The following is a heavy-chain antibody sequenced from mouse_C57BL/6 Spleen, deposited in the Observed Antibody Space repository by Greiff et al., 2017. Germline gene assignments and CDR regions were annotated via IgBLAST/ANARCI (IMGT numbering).Heavy chain of an antibody. J-gene: IGHJ2*01. CDR3: ARDKVNNNYGYFDY. CDR1: GYSITSGYY. D-gene: IGHD2-5*01. V-gene: IGHV3-6*01. CDR2: ISYDGSN. Sequence: EVQRVESGPGLVKPSQSLSLTCSVTGYSITSGYYWNWIRQFPGNKLEWMGYISYDGSNNYNPSLKNRISITRDTSRNQFFLKLKSVTTEDTATYYCARDKVNNNYGYFDYWGQGTTLTVSS.